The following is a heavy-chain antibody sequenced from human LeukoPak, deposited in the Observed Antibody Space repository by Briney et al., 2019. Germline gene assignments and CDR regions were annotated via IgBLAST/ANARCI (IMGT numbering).Heavy chain of an antibody. Sequence: GGSLRLSCAASGSTFDDYATHWVRQAPGKGLEWVSGISWNSGSIGYADSVKGRFTISRNNAKNSLYLQMNSLRAEDTALYYCAKDRGSYFNWFDPWGQGTLVTVSS. D-gene: IGHD1-26*01. V-gene: IGHV3-9*01. J-gene: IGHJ5*02. CDR2: ISWNSGSI. CDR3: AKDRGSYFNWFDP. CDR1: GSTFDDYA.